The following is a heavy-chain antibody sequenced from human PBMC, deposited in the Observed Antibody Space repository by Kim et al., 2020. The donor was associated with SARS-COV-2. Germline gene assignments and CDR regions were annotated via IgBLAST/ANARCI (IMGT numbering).Heavy chain of an antibody. J-gene: IGHJ4*02. CDR3: TTIGYESRGYYYAFDQ. CDR1: GTTLTELS. D-gene: IGHD3-22*01. V-gene: IGHV1-24*01. CDR2: FDPTDGEV. Sequence: ASVKVSCKVSGTTLTELSMHWVRLTPGKGLEWMGGFDPTDGEVTYAEKFEGRVTMTEDTSTDTGYMELSSLRSEDTATYYCTTIGYESRGYYYAFDQWGQGTLVNVSS.